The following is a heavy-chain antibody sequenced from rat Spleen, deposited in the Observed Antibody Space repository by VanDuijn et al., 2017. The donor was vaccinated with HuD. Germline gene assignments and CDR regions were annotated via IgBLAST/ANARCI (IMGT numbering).Heavy chain of an antibody. CDR1: GFTFSDYY. Sequence: EVQLVESDGGLVQPGRSLKLSCAASGFTFSDYYMAWVRQAPTKGLEWVASIDTGGGNTFYRHSVKGRFTISRDNAKNTQYLQMDSLRSEDTATYYCARGYVMDAWGQGASVTVSS. CDR2: IDTGGGNT. J-gene: IGHJ4*01. CDR3: ARGYVMDA. V-gene: IGHV5S13*01.